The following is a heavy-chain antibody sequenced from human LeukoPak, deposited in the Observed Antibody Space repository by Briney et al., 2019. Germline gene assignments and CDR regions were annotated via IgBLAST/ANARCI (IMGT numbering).Heavy chain of an antibody. J-gene: IGHJ4*02. V-gene: IGHV4-39*01. CDR3: ASSGMRSFDY. D-gene: IGHD1-26*01. CDR1: GGSISSSSYY. CDR2: IYYSGST. Sequence: PSETLSLTCTVSGGSISSSSYYWGWIRQPPGKGLEWIGSIYYSGSTYYNPSLKSRVTISVDTSKNQFSLKLSSVTAADTAVYYCASSGMRSFDYWGQGTLVTVSS.